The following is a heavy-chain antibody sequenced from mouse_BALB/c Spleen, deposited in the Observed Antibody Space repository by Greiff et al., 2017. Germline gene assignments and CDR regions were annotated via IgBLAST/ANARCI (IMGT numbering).Heavy chain of an antibody. D-gene: IGHD2-1*01. J-gene: IGHJ4*01. V-gene: IGHV5-9-3*01. Sequence: EVKLMESGGGLVKPGGSLKLSCAASGFTFSSYAMSWVRQTPEKRLEWVATISSGGSYTYYPDSVKGRFTISRDNAKNTLYLQMSSLRSEDTAMYYCASRNYDYAMDYWGQGTSVTVSS. CDR2: ISSGGSYT. CDR1: GFTFSSYA. CDR3: ASRNYDYAMDY.